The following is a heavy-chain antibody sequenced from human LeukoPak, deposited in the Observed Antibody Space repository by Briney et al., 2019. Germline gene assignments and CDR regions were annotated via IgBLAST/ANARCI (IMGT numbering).Heavy chain of an antibody. Sequence: PGGSLRLSCAASGFTFSSYEMNWARQAPGKGLEWVSYISSSGSTIYYADSVKGRFTISRDNAKNSLYLQMNSLRAEDTAVYYCTSTYPPEDLLWFGEPPYGMDVWGKGTTVTVSS. CDR1: GFTFSSYE. J-gene: IGHJ6*04. CDR2: ISSSGSTI. D-gene: IGHD3-10*01. CDR3: TSTYPPEDLLWFGEPPYGMDV. V-gene: IGHV3-48*03.